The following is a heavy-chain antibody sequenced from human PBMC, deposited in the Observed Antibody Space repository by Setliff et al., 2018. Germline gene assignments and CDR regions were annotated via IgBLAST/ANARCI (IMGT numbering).Heavy chain of an antibody. CDR2: IYYSGST. CDR1: GGYFSGYY. D-gene: IGHD2-21*01. Sequence: PSETLSLTCAVYGGYFSGYYWSWIRQPPGKGLEWIGSIYYSGSTYYNPSLKSRVTISVDTSKNRFSLKLSSVTAADTAVYYCARSVVVIAYDAFDIWGQGTMVTVS. CDR3: ARSVVVIAYDAFDI. J-gene: IGHJ3*02. V-gene: IGHV4-34*01.